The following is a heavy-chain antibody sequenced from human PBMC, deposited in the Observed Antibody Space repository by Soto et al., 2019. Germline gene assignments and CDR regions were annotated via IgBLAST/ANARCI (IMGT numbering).Heavy chain of an antibody. D-gene: IGHD3-9*01. Sequence: SETLSLTCTVSGGSISSSSYYWGWIRQPPGKGLEWIGSIYYSGSTYYNPSLKSRVTISVDTSKNQFSLKLSSVTAADTAVYYCASTGYYDILNGYDYWGQGTLVTVYS. CDR2: IYYSGST. V-gene: IGHV4-39*01. J-gene: IGHJ4*02. CDR1: GGSISSSSYY. CDR3: ASTGYYDILNGYDY.